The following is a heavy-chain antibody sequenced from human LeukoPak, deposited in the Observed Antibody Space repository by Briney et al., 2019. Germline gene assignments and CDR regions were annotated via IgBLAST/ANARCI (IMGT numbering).Heavy chain of an antibody. J-gene: IGHJ4*02. CDR2: INPNSGGT. V-gene: IGHV1-2*02. CDR3: ARDGHRMYYYGSSDYRFDY. D-gene: IGHD3-22*01. CDR1: GYTFTGYY. Sequence: ASVKVSCKASGYTFTGYYMHWVRQAPGQGLEWMGWINPNSGGTNYAQKFQGRVTMTTDTSTTTAYMELRSLGSDDTAVYYCARDGHRMYYYGSSDYRFDYWGQGTLVTVSS.